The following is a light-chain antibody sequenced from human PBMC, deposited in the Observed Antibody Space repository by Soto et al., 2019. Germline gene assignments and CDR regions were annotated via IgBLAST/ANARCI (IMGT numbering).Light chain of an antibody. CDR2: AAY. J-gene: IGKJ4*01. Sequence: DIQMTQAPSSLSASVGDRVTITCRARQDISTYLAWYQQKPGKVPKLLISAAYTLQSGVPPRFSGSGSGTDFPLTISSLQPEDVATYYCQKNDNAPLTFGGGTKVEIK. CDR3: QKNDNAPLT. V-gene: IGKV1-27*01. CDR1: QDISTY.